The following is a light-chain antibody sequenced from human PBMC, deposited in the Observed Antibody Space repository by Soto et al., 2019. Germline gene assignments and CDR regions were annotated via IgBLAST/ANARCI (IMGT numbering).Light chain of an antibody. CDR3: SSYTSSSTYV. CDR2: EVS. CDR1: SSDVGSYNR. Sequence: QSALTQPPSVSGSPGQSVTISCTGTSSDVGSYNRVSWYQQPPGTAPKLMIYEVSNRPSGGPDRFSGSKSGNTASLTISGLQAEDEADYYCSSYTSSSTYVLGTGTKVTVL. V-gene: IGLV2-18*02. J-gene: IGLJ1*01.